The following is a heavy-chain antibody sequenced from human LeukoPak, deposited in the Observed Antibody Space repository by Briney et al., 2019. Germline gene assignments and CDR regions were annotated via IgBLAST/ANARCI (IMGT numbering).Heavy chain of an antibody. D-gene: IGHD5-18*01. CDR1: GXTFXIYX. V-gene: IGHV3-64*02. CDR2: ITTNGGNT. CDR3: AKPLTSYSSGFSDVFDV. Sequence: SGXXXXLSXXAXGXTFXIYXXHWVRQAPGKGLEHVSTITTNGGNTYYADSVKGRFTISRDNSKDTLFLQMGSLRAEDMAVYYCAKPLTSYSSGFSDVFDVWGHGSMVTVSS. J-gene: IGHJ3*01.